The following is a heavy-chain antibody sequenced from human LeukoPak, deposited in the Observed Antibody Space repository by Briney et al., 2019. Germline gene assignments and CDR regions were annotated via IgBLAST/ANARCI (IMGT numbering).Heavy chain of an antibody. CDR3: ARGLDTAMARGAFDL. CDR2: IYPGDSDT. J-gene: IGHJ3*01. D-gene: IGHD5-18*01. V-gene: IGHV5-51*01. CDR1: GYSLTSYW. Sequence: HGESLKISCKGSGYSLTSYWIGWVRQMPGKGLEWMGIIYPGDSDTRYSPSFQGQVTLSADKSISTAYLQWRSLKASDTAIYYCARGLDTAMARGAFDLWGQGTMVTVSS.